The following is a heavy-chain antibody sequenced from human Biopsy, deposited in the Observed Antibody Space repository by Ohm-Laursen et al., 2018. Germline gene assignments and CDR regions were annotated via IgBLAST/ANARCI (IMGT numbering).Heavy chain of an antibody. CDR3: ARGSNDFGGLYFPR. Sequence: SETLSLTCTVSGGSFTGHYWSWIRQPPGQGLEWIGHIYYTGYASYNASLKSRVTISVDTSRNHFSLRLSSLTAADTAVYYCARGSNDFGGLYFPRWGQGTLLTVS. J-gene: IGHJ4*02. V-gene: IGHV4-59*11. D-gene: IGHD4-23*01. CDR1: GGSFTGHY. CDR2: IYYTGYA.